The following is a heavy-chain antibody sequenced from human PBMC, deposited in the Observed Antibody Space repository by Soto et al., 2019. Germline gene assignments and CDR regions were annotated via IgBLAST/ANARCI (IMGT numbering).Heavy chain of an antibody. CDR2: MYYRGNT. CDR1: GDSLSSRTYY. Sequence: TLSLTCTVSGDSLSSRTYYWGWIRQPPGKGLEWIGTMYYRGNTYYTPSLKSRVTMSVDTSNNQFSLKLTSVTAADTAVYYCARTLPTGSYFRYWGHGTLVTVSS. J-gene: IGHJ4*01. V-gene: IGHV4-39*01. CDR3: ARTLPTGSYFRY. D-gene: IGHD1-26*01.